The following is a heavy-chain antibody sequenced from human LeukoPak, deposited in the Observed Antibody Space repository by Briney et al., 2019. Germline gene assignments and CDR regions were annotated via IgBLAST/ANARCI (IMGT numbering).Heavy chain of an antibody. CDR3: ATSTAWSIL. CDR2: ISAYNGNT. CDR1: GGTFGSYT. D-gene: IGHD2-15*01. Sequence: ASVKVSCKASGGTFGSYTISWVRQAPGQGLEWMGWISAYNGNTNYAQKLQGRVTLTADTSTETAYMELRSLKFEDTADYYCATSTAWSILWGQGTLVTVSS. V-gene: IGHV1-18*01. J-gene: IGHJ1*01.